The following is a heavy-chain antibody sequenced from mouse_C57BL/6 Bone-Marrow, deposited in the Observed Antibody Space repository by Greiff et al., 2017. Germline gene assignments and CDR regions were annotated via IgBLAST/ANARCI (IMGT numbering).Heavy chain of an antibody. V-gene: IGHV7-3*01. CDR2: IRNKANGYTT. J-gene: IGHJ4*01. CDR1: GFTFTDYY. D-gene: IGHD2-3*01. CDR3: ARWLLGYAMDY. Sequence: EVKVEESGGGLVQPGGSLSLSCAASGFTFTDYYMSWVRQPPGKALEWLGFIRNKANGYTTEYSASVKGRFTISRDNSQSILYLQMNALRAEDSATYYCARWLLGYAMDYWGQGTSVTVSS.